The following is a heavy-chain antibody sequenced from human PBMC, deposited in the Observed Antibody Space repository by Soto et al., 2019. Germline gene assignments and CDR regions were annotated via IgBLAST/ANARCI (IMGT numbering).Heavy chain of an antibody. CDR1: GASISSYY. J-gene: IGHJ5*02. Sequence: ETLSLTCSVSGASISSYYWTWIRQPPGGGLEWIGYMHHTQGTNDNPSLRGRVHMSIDTSMNQFSLRLTSVTAADTAVYYCARVPFVGYFDWLDPWGHGTLVTVSS. V-gene: IGHV4-59*01. CDR2: MHHTQGT. D-gene: IGHD3-9*01. CDR3: ARVPFVGYFDWLDP.